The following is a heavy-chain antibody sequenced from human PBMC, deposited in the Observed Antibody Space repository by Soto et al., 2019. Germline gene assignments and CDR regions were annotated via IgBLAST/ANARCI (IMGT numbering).Heavy chain of an antibody. CDR3: ATGGDTAKDGY. CDR2: IYYNGNT. Sequence: VQLVESGGGLVQPGGSLRLSCAGSGFTVTDNHMTWVRQAPGRGPEWVSTIYYNGNTFHADSVWGPFTISRDTSKNMLYLQVNSLRAEDTAVYYCATGGDTAKDGYWGQGTLVTVSS. CDR1: GFTVTDNH. V-gene: IGHV3-53*01. D-gene: IGHD5-18*01. J-gene: IGHJ4*02.